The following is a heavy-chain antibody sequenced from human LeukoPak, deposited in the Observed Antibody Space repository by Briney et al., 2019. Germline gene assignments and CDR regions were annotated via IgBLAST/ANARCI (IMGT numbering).Heavy chain of an antibody. V-gene: IGHV4-38-2*02. CDR3: ARLRYKYKDTAKNKAFDY. D-gene: IGHD5-18*01. CDR2: IYYSGST. Sequence: SETLSLTCTVSGYSISSGYYWGWIRQPPGKGLEWIGYIYYSGSTNYNPSLKSRVTISVDTSKNQFSLKLSSVTAADTAVYYCARLRYKYKDTAKNKAFDYWGQGTLVTVSS. J-gene: IGHJ4*02. CDR1: GYSISSGYY.